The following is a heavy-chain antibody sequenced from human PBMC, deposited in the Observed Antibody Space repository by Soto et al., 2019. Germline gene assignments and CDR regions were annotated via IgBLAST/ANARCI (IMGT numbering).Heavy chain of an antibody. CDR3: AKASGWYGGKWGY. CDR2: ISGSGGST. D-gene: IGHD6-19*01. J-gene: IGHJ4*02. CDR1: GFTFSSYA. Sequence: EVQLLESGGGLVQPGGSLRLSCAASGFTFSSYAMSWVRQAPGKGLEWVSAISGSGGSTYYADSVKGRFTISRDNSKNTLYLQMNSLRGEDTDVYYCAKASGWYGGKWGYWGQGTLVTVSS. V-gene: IGHV3-23*01.